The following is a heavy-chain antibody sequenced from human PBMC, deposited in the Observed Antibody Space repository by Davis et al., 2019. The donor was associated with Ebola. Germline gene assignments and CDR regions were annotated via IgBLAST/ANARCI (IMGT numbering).Heavy chain of an antibody. V-gene: IGHV4-59*01. CDR1: GGSISSYY. D-gene: IGHD4-17*01. CDR3: ARVRAYYYYYGMDV. J-gene: IGHJ6*02. CDR2: IHYSGDT. Sequence: MPSETLSLTCTVSGGSISSYYWSWIRQPPGKGLEWIGYIHYSGDTKSNTALKSRVTVSVDTSKNQFSLKLNSVTAADTAVFYCARVRAYYYYYGMDVWGQGTTVTVSS.